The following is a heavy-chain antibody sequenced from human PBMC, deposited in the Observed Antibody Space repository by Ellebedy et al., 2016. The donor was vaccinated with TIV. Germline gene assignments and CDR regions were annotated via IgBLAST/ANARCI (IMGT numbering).Heavy chain of an antibody. J-gene: IGHJ4*02. CDR3: ARDAAPGAPDYFDS. CDR1: GFTSSPYE. D-gene: IGHD3-10*01. V-gene: IGHV3-30-3*01. Sequence: PGGSLRLSCVASGFTSSPYEIHWVRQAPGKGLEWVAVVSGHGRIQLYADSVKGRFTISRDTSKDTVYLKMNSLRVEDTALYYCARDAAPGAPDYFDSWGQGTQVTVSS. CDR2: VSGHGRIQ.